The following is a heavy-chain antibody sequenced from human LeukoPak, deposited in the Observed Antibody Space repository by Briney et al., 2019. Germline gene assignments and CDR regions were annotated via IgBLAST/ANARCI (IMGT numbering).Heavy chain of an antibody. CDR1: GYTFTNYD. D-gene: IGHD1-26*01. Sequence: ASVKVSXKSSGYTFTNYDINWVRQATGQGFEWMGWMNPNSGNTGYAQKFQGRVTMTRNTAISTAYMELSSLRSEDTAVYYCARVSWELTTDIWGQGTMVTVSS. V-gene: IGHV1-8*01. CDR2: MNPNSGNT. J-gene: IGHJ3*02. CDR3: ARVSWELTTDI.